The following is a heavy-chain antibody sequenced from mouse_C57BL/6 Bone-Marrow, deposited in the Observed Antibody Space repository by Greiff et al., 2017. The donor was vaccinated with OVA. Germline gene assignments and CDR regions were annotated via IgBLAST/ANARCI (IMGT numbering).Heavy chain of an antibody. J-gene: IGHJ3*01. V-gene: IGHV1-76*01. CDR2: IYPGSGNT. D-gene: IGHD4-1*01. CDR1: GYTFTDYY. Sequence: QVQLQQSGAELVRPGASVKLSCKASGYTFTDYYINWVKQRPGQGLEWIARIYPGSGNTYYNEKFKGKATLTAEKSSSTAYMQLSSLTSEASAVYFCARGGLGGFAYWGQGTLVTVSA. CDR3: ARGGLGGFAY.